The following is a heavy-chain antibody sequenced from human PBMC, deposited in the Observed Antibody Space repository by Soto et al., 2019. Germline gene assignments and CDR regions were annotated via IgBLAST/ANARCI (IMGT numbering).Heavy chain of an antibody. CDR2: IYYSGST. J-gene: IGHJ4*02. V-gene: IGHV4-30-4*01. CDR3: ARFSATGYYFDY. Sequence: PSETLSLTCTVSGGSIISGDYYWSWIRQPPGKGLEWIGYIYYSGSTYYNPSLKSRVTISVDTSKNQFSLKLSSVTAADTAVYYCARFSATGYYFDYWGQGTLVTVSS. CDR1: GGSIISGDYY. D-gene: IGHD3-9*01.